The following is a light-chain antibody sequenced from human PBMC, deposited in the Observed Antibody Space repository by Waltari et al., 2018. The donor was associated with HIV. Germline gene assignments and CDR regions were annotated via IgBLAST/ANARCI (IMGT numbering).Light chain of an antibody. V-gene: IGKV1-39*01. Sequence: DIQMTQSPSSLSASVGDRITITCRTSQNIGKDLNWYQQKPGTAPKVLIFAASSLHSWVPSRFSGSGSGTDFTLTISSLQPEDFATYYCQQTYLTTFTFGPGTNVDFK. CDR1: QNIGKD. CDR3: QQTYLTTFT. J-gene: IGKJ3*01. CDR2: AAS.